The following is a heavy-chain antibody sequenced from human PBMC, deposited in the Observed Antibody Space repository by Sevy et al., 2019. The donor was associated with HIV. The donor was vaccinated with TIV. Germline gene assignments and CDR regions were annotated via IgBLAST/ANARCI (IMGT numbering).Heavy chain of an antibody. V-gene: IGHV3-33*08. J-gene: IGHJ4*02. D-gene: IGHD5-18*01. CDR1: GFTFTNYD. CDR3: ARDSSGNSNGPAPGY. CDR2: IWSDGTMK. Sequence: GGSLRLSCAASGFTFTNYDMNWVRQAPGKGLEWVAVIWSDGTMKYYADSVKGRFTISRDNSKNTVNLEMNSLKTDDTAVYYCARDSSGNSNGPAPGYWGQGTLVTVSS.